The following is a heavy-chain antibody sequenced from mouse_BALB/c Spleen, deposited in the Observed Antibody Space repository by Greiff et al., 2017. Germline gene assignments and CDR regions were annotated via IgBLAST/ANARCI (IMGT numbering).Heavy chain of an antibody. Sequence: EVQLQQSGAELVRSGASVKLSCTASGFNIKDYYMHWVKQRPEQGLEWIGWIDPENGDTEYAPKFQGKATMTADTSTNTAYLQLSSLTSEDTAVYYCNAGSRGDAMDYWGQGTSVTVSS. CDR2: IDPENGDT. CDR1: GFNIKDYY. J-gene: IGHJ4*01. D-gene: IGHD1-1*01. CDR3: NAGSRGDAMDY. V-gene: IGHV14-4*02.